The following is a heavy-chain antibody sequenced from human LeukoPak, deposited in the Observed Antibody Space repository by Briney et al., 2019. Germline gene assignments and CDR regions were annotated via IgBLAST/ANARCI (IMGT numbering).Heavy chain of an antibody. CDR1: GGSISSGGYS. J-gene: IGHJ4*02. CDR2: IYHSGST. Sequence: SETLSLTCAVSGGSISSGGYSWSWIRQPPGKGLEWIGYIYHSGSTYYNPSLKSRVTTSVDRSKNQFSLKLSSVTAADTAVYYCARVNDDYYDSSGFDYWGQGTLVTVSS. D-gene: IGHD3-22*01. CDR3: ARVNDDYYDSSGFDY. V-gene: IGHV4-30-2*01.